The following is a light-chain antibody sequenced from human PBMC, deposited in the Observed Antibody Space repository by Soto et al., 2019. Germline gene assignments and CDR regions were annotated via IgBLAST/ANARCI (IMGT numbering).Light chain of an antibody. CDR1: QDINTY. Sequence: DLQMTQSPSSLSASVGDRVTITCQASQDINTYLNWYQQKPGKAPQLLIYDASKLETGVASRFSRGGSGTDFTLTVTSLQPEDIATYFCQHYDNLLLTFGGGTKVELK. J-gene: IGKJ4*01. CDR2: DAS. CDR3: QHYDNLLLT. V-gene: IGKV1-33*01.